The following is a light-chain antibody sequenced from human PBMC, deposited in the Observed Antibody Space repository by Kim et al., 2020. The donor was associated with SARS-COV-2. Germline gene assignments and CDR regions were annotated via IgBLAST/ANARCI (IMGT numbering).Light chain of an antibody. J-gene: IGLJ3*02. Sequence: VSESTGQTSPLTGAGDNLLDKYIHWKPQKSGQSPVLVIYQHPARRSGIPQRSSGSNPGNTAPLTISGCQAMVEAGYSCQAWDFNSVFGRGPRLTVL. CDR3: QAWDFNSV. CDR2: QHP. CDR1: NLLDKY. V-gene: IGLV3-1*01.